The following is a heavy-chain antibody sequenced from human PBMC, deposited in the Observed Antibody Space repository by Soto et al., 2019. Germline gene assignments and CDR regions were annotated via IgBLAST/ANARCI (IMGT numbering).Heavy chain of an antibody. CDR2: IYYSGST. V-gene: IGHV4-39*01. Sequence: PSETLSLTCTVSGGSISSSSYYWGWIRQPPGKGLEWIGSIYYSGSTYYNPSLKSRVTISVDTSKNQFSLKLSSVTAADTAVYYCARRAMITFGGVSHWGQGTLVTVSS. D-gene: IGHD3-16*01. CDR1: GGSISSSSYY. CDR3: ARRAMITFGGVSH. J-gene: IGHJ4*02.